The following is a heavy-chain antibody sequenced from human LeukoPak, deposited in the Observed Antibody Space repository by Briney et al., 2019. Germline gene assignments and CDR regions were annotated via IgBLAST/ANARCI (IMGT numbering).Heavy chain of an antibody. CDR1: GFTSSSYE. Sequence: GGSLRLSCAASGFTSSSYEMHWVRQAPGKGLEWVSGIYSGGSTYYADSVKGRFTISRDNSKNTLYLQMNSLRAEDTAVYYCARAGLVYYFDYWGQGTLVTVSS. V-gene: IGHV3-53*01. D-gene: IGHD3/OR15-3a*01. CDR3: ARAGLVYYFDY. J-gene: IGHJ4*02. CDR2: IYSGGST.